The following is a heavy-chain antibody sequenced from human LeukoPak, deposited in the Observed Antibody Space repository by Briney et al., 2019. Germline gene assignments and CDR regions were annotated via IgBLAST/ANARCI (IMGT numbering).Heavy chain of an antibody. CDR2: IYYSGST. CDR1: GGSISSGDYY. J-gene: IGHJ4*02. CDR3: ARERTELGIGDYFDY. Sequence: PSETLSLTCTVSGGSISSGDYYWSWIRQPPGKGLEWIGYIYYSGSTYYNPSLKSRVTISVDTSKNQFSLKLSSVTAADTAVYYCARERTELGIGDYFDYWGQGTLDTVSS. D-gene: IGHD7-27*01. V-gene: IGHV4-30-4*08.